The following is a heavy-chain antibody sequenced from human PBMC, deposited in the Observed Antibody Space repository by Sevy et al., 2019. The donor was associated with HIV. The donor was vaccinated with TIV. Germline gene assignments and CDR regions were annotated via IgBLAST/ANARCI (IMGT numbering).Heavy chain of an antibody. D-gene: IGHD4-17*01. V-gene: IGHV3-11*01. CDR1: GFILSDYY. J-gene: IGHJ6*02. CDR2: ISESDDSI. CDR3: ARDHVKDGDLGDYYYFAMDV. Sequence: GGSLRLSCAASGFILSDYYMSWIRQAPGKGLEWLSYISESDDSIYYADSVKGRFTISWDKTKNSLYLQMNSLRAEDTAVYYCARDHVKDGDLGDYYYFAMDVWVQGTTVTVSS.